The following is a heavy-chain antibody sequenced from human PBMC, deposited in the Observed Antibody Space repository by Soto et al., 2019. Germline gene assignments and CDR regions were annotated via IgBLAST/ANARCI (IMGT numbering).Heavy chain of an antibody. CDR1: GFTFSSYA. D-gene: IGHD3-3*01. Sequence: GGSLRLSCAASGFTFSSYAMSWVRQAPGKGLEWVSAISGSGGSTYYADSVKGRFTISRDNSKNTLYLQMNSLRAEDTAVYYCAKLGGFGVLTDYYYYGMDVWGQGTTVTVSS. V-gene: IGHV3-23*01. CDR2: ISGSGGST. CDR3: AKLGGFGVLTDYYYYGMDV. J-gene: IGHJ6*02.